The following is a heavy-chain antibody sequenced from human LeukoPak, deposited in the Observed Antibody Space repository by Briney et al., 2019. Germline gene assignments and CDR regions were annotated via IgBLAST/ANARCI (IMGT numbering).Heavy chain of an antibody. V-gene: IGHV3-66*01. J-gene: IGHJ6*02. CDR2: IYSGGST. Sequence: GGSLRLSCAASGFTVSSNYMSWVRQAPGKGLEWVSVIYSGGSTYYADSVKGRFTISRDNSKNTLYLQMNSLRAEDTAVYYCARDRGIVVVPADSYYYYGMDVWGQGTTVTVSS. D-gene: IGHD2-2*01. CDR3: ARDRGIVVVPADSYYYYGMDV. CDR1: GFTVSSNY.